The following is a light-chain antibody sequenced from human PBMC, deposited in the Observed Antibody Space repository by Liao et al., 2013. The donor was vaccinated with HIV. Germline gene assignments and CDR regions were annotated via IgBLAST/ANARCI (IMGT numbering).Light chain of an antibody. CDR2: QDR. CDR3: QAWDSSTVI. Sequence: YDLTQPPSVSVSPGQTARITCSGGTLGDKYVSWYQQRPGQSPVMVIYQDRKRPSGIPERFAGSNSGNTATLTISGTQAMDEADYYCQAWDSSTVIFGGGTKLTVL. CDR1: TLGDKY. J-gene: IGLJ2*01. V-gene: IGLV3-1*01.